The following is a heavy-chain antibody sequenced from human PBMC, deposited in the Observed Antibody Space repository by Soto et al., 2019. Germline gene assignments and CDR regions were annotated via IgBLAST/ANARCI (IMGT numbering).Heavy chain of an antibody. CDR1: GYTFTSYA. D-gene: IGHD5-18*01. Sequence: ASVKVSCKASGYTFTSYAMHWVRQAPGQRIEWMGWINAGNGNTKYSQKFQGRVTITRDTSASTAYMELSSLRSEDTAVYYCASSVRSGYRYSYGYREAFDFWGQGVMVTVS. V-gene: IGHV1-3*01. CDR2: INAGNGNT. CDR3: ASSVRSGYRYSYGYREAFDF. J-gene: IGHJ3*01.